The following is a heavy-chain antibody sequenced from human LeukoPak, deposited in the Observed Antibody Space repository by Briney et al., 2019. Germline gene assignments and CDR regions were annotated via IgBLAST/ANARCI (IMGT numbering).Heavy chain of an antibody. CDR3: AKGRIFGVVHTTDY. D-gene: IGHD3-3*01. J-gene: IGHJ4*02. CDR1: GFTFSSYA. CDR2: ISGSGGST. V-gene: IGHV3-23*01. Sequence: GGSLRLSCAASGFTFSSYAMSWVRQAPGKGLEWVSAISGSGGSTYYADSVKGRFTISRDNSKNTLYLQMNSLRAEDTAVYCCAKGRIFGVVHTTDYWGQGTLVTVSS.